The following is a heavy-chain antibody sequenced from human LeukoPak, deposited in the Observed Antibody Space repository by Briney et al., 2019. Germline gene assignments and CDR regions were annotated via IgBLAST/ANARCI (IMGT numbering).Heavy chain of an antibody. CDR3: ARGYGDSIHFDY. Sequence: PGGSLRLSCAASGFTFSSYWMSWVRQAPGKGLEWVANIKRDGSEKYYADSVKGRFTISRDNAKNSLYLQMNSLRAEEAAVYYCARGYGDSIHFDYWGQGTLVTVSS. D-gene: IGHD4-17*01. CDR2: IKRDGSEK. V-gene: IGHV3-7*04. CDR1: GFTFSSYW. J-gene: IGHJ4*02.